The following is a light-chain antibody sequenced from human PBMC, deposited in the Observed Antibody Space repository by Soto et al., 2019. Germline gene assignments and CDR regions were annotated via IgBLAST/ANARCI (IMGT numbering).Light chain of an antibody. Sequence: DIQITQSPPTLSAYLLDIVTITCRASQSISGWLAWYQHKPGRAPKLLIYKASGLESGVPSRFSGSGSGTEFTLTINGLQTDDFATYYCQQYNTFWTFGQGTKVDIK. CDR3: QQYNTFWT. V-gene: IGKV1-5*03. CDR1: QSISGW. J-gene: IGKJ1*01. CDR2: KAS.